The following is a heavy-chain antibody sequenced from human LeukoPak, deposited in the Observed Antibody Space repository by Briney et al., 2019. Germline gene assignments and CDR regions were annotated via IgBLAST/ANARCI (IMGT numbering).Heavy chain of an antibody. V-gene: IGHV3-7*01. D-gene: IGHD4-17*01. CDR2: IKQDGSEK. Sequence: GGSLRLSCAASGFTFSSYWMSWVRQAPGKGLEWVANIKQDGSEKYYVDSVKGRFTVSRDNAKNSLYLQMNSLRAEDTAVYYCARDRYGDYRTIDHWGQGTLVTVSS. CDR1: GFTFSSYW. CDR3: ARDRYGDYRTIDH. J-gene: IGHJ4*02.